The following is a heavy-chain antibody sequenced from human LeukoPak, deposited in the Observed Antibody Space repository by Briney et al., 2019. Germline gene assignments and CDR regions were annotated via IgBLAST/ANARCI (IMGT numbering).Heavy chain of an antibody. CDR3: ARDRGVGVDY. D-gene: IGHD1-26*01. V-gene: IGHV4-59*01. J-gene: IGHJ4*02. Sequence: SETLSLTCTVSGGSISSYYWSRLRQPPGKGLEWIGYIYYSGSTNYNPSLKSRVTISVDTSKNQFSLKLSSVTAADTAVYYCARDRGVGVDYWGQGTLVTVSS. CDR2: IYYSGST. CDR1: GGSISSYY.